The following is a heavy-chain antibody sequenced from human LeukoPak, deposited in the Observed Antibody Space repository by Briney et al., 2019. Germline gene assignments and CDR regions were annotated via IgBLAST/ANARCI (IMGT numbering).Heavy chain of an antibody. CDR1: GLTFSSFW. Sequence: GGSLRLSCAASGLTFSSFWIHWVRQTPGKGLEWVSVIYSGGSTYYADSVKGRFTISRDNSKNTLYLQMNSLRAEDTAVYYCARDSGWYSGPYYFDYWGQGTLVTVSS. CDR2: IYSGGST. V-gene: IGHV3-66*01. J-gene: IGHJ4*02. D-gene: IGHD6-19*01. CDR3: ARDSGWYSGPYYFDY.